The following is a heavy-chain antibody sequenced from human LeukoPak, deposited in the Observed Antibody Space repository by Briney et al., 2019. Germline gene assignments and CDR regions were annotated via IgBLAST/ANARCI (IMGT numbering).Heavy chain of an antibody. CDR1: GGSFSGYY. V-gene: IGHV4-34*01. J-gene: IGHJ6*02. D-gene: IGHD3-10*01. CDR3: ARVLETMVRGVIITYYYYGMDV. Sequence: PSETLSLTCAVYGGSFSGYYWSWIRQPPGKGLEWIEEINHSGSTNYNPSLKSRVTISVDTPKNQFSLKLSSVTAADTAVYYCARVLETMVRGVIITYYYYGMDVWGQGTTVTVSS. CDR2: INHSGST.